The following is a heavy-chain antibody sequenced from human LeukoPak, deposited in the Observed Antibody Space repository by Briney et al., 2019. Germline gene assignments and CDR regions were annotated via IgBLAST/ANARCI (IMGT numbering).Heavy chain of an antibody. CDR3: ARDRGIAASGGFDY. D-gene: IGHD6-13*01. CDR1: GDSVSSNSAA. J-gene: IGHJ4*02. V-gene: IGHV6-1*01. CDR2: TYYRSKWYN. Sequence: SQTLSLTCAISGDSVSSNSAAWHWIRQSPSRGLEWLGRTYYRSKWYNDYAVSVKSRITINPDTSKNQFSLQLNSVTPEDTAVYYCARDRGIAASGGFDYWGQGTLVTVSS.